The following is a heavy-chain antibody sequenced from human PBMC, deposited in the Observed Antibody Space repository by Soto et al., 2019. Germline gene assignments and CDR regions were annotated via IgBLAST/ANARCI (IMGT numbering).Heavy chain of an antibody. D-gene: IGHD2-2*01. V-gene: IGHV1-46*01. CDR3: ARGISTTRYYYYYGMDV. Sequence: APVEVTCKASGYTLTSYYLRWVRQAPGQGPEWMGIINPSGGITNDAQKFQDRVTMTSDTSTSTVYMELSSLRSEDTAVYYCARGISTTRYYYYYGMDVWGQGTTVTVS. CDR2: INPSGGIT. CDR1: GYTLTSYY. J-gene: IGHJ6*02.